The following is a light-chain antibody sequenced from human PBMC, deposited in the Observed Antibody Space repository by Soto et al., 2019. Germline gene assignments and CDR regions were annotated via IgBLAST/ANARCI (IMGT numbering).Light chain of an antibody. CDR1: QSLSGW. CDR2: DAS. CDR3: QQYNSYPWT. Sequence: DIQMTQSPATLSASVGDRVTITCRASQSLSGWLAWYQQKPGKAPKLLIYDASSLESGVPSRFSGSGSGTGIPLTLRRPQACCFGNYYCQQYNSYPWTFGQGTKVEIK. J-gene: IGKJ1*01. V-gene: IGKV1-5*01.